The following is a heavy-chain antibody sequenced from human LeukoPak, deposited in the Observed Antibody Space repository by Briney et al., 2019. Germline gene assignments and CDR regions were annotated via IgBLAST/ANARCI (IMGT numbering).Heavy chain of an antibody. D-gene: IGHD1-26*01. J-gene: IGHJ4*02. Sequence: SETLSPTWTVSGGSISSYYSSWIRQPPGKELEWIGYVSYSGSTYYNPSLQSRVTVSVDTSKNQFSLKLSSVTAADTAVYYCARHLGAISGGFDSWGQKTLLTVSS. CDR3: ARHLGAISGGFDS. CDR1: GGSISSYY. CDR2: VSYSGST. V-gene: IGHV4-59*08.